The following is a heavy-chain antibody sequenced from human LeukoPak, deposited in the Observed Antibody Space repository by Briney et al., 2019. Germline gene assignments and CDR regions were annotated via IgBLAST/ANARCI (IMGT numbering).Heavy chain of an antibody. D-gene: IGHD3/OR15-3a*01. CDR3: ARGSNYYYSMDV. V-gene: IGHV4-38-2*01. CDR1: GYSISNGYY. Sequence: SETLSLTCAVSGYSISNGYYWGWIRQPPGKGLEWIGSIYQSVTTYYSPSLKSRVAISTDTPKNQYSLNLTSVTAADTAVYYCARGSNYYYSMDVWGKGTTVTVSS. CDR2: IYQSVTT. J-gene: IGHJ6*04.